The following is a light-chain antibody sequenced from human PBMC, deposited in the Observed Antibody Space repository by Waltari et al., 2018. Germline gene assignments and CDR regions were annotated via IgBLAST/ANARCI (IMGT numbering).Light chain of an antibody. Sequence: DIQMTQCPSSLSASVGDRVTITCRASQSISSYLNWYQQKPGKAPKLPIYAASSLQSGVPSRFSGSGSGTDFTLTISSLQPEDFATYYCQQSYSTPYTFGQGTKLEIK. V-gene: IGKV1-39*01. CDR1: QSISSY. CDR3: QQSYSTPYT. CDR2: AAS. J-gene: IGKJ2*01.